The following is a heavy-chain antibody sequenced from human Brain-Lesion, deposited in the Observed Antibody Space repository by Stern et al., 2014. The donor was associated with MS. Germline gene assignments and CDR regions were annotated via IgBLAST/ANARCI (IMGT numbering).Heavy chain of an antibody. CDR2: TSFDGSKK. CDR3: ARENGYYDSSTFPPHFDY. D-gene: IGHD3-22*01. Sequence: VQLLESGGGVAQPGRSLRLACAASGLTLSGSALPWVRQAPGKGLEWVAGTSFDGSKKYYADSVKGRFTISRDKSNNTLYLQVNSLRAEDTAVYYCARENGYYDSSTFPPHFDYWGQGTLVTVSS. CDR1: GLTLSGSA. V-gene: IGHV3-30*01. J-gene: IGHJ4*02.